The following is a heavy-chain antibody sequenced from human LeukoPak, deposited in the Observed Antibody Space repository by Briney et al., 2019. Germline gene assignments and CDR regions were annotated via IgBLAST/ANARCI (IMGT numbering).Heavy chain of an antibody. CDR3: ARQSAGRDGYKDY. Sequence: GESLKISCKGSGYSFTTYWIAWVRQMPGKGLEWMGFVYPGDSDTRYSPSFQAQVTISPDKSINPAYLQWSSLKASDTAMYYCARQSAGRDGYKDYWGQGTLVTVSS. CDR2: VYPGDSDT. J-gene: IGHJ4*02. V-gene: IGHV5-51*01. D-gene: IGHD5-24*01. CDR1: GYSFTTYW.